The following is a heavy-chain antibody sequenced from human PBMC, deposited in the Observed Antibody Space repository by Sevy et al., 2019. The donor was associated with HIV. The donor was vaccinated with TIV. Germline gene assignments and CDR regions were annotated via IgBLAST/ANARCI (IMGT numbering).Heavy chain of an antibody. V-gene: IGHV3-23*01. CDR1: GFTFSIYA. CDR3: AKDPSYYYGSGRDWFDP. Sequence: GGSLRLSCAASGFTFSIYALSWVRQAPGKGLEWVSAISCGGDRTYYADSVKGRFTISRDNSKNTVYLQMDSLRAEDTAIYYCAKDPSYYYGSGRDWFDPWGQGTLVTVSS. J-gene: IGHJ5*02. D-gene: IGHD3-10*01. CDR2: ISCGGDRT.